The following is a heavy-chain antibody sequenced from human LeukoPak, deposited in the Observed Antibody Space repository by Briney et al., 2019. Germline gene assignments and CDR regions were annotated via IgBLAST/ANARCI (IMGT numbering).Heavy chain of an antibody. Sequence: SVKVSCKASGGTLSSYAISWVRQAPGQGLEWMGGIIPIFGTANYAQKFQGRVTITADKSTSTAYMELSSLRSEDTAVYYCARESAMVYYFDYWGQGTLVTVSS. D-gene: IGHD5-18*01. J-gene: IGHJ4*02. CDR2: IIPIFGTA. V-gene: IGHV1-69*06. CDR1: GGTLSSYA. CDR3: ARESAMVYYFDY.